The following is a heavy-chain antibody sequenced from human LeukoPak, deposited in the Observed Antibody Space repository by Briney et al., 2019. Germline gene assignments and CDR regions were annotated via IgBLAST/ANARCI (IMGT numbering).Heavy chain of an antibody. CDR3: ASPRNYYDSSGFDY. CDR1: GYTFTSYG. Sequence: ASVKVSCKASGYTFTSYGISWVRQAPGQGLEWMGWISAYNGNTNYAQKLQGRVTMTTDTSTSTAYMELRSLRSDDTAVYYCASPRNYYDSSGFDYWGQGTLVTLSS. J-gene: IGHJ4*02. V-gene: IGHV1-18*01. CDR2: ISAYNGNT. D-gene: IGHD3-22*01.